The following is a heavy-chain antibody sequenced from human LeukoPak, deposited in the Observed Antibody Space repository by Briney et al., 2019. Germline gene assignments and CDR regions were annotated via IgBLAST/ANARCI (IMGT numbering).Heavy chain of an antibody. CDR2: INSAGTDM. CDR3: ASAFRTGWSPNPLDY. CDR1: GFSFSSYI. D-gene: IGHD6-19*01. V-gene: IGHV3-21*06. Sequence: GGSLRLSCAASGFSFSSYIMQWVRQTPGKGLEWVSSINSAGTDMYYADSVKGRFTISRDNAKNSLFLQMNSLRAEDTALYYCASAFRTGWSPNPLDYWGQGTQVTVSS. J-gene: IGHJ4*02.